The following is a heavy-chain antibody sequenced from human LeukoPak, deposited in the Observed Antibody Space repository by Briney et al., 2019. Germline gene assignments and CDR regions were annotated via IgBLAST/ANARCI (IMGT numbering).Heavy chain of an antibody. CDR1: GFTFSSYS. Sequence: PGGSLRLSCAASGFTFSSYSVNWVRQAPGKGLEWVSSISSSSYIYYADSVKGRFTIPRDNAKNSLYLQMNSLRAEDTAVYYCARDLAAAGGGFDYWGQGTLVTVSS. J-gene: IGHJ4*02. D-gene: IGHD6-13*01. CDR2: ISSSSYI. V-gene: IGHV3-21*01. CDR3: ARDLAAAGGGFDY.